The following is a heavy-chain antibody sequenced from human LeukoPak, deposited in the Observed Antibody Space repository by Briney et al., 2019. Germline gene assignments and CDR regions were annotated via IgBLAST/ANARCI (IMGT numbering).Heavy chain of an antibody. CDR2: INPSGGST. J-gene: IGHJ4*02. Sequence: ASVKVSCKASRYTFTSYYMHWVRQAPGQGLEWMGIINPSGGSTSYAQKFQGRVTMTRDMSTSTVYMELSSLRSEDTAVYYCAREGAGGSPFDYWGQGTLVTVSS. V-gene: IGHV1-46*01. CDR3: AREGAGGSPFDY. CDR1: RYTFTSYY. D-gene: IGHD3-10*01.